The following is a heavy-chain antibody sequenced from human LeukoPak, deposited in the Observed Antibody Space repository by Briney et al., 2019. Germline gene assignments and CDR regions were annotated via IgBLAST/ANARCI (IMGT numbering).Heavy chain of an antibody. V-gene: IGHV3-48*03. J-gene: IGHJ3*02. CDR3: AKDRAFDI. CDR2: ISSSGSTI. Sequence: GGSLRLSCAASGFTFSSYEMNWVRQAPGKGLEWVSYISSSGSTIYYADSVKGRFTISRDNSKNTLYLQMNSLRAEDTAVYYCAKDRAFDIWGQGTMVTVSS. CDR1: GFTFSSYE.